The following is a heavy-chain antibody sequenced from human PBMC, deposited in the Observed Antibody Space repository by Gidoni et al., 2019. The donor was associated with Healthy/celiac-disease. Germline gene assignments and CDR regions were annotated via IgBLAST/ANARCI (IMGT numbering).Heavy chain of an antibody. CDR1: GFTFSSYG. CDR2: IWYDGSNK. D-gene: IGHD1-20*01. Sequence: QVQLVEAGGGVVQTGRSLRLSCVASGFTFSSYGMHWVRQAPGKGLEWVAVIWYDGSNKYYADSVKGRFTISRDNSKNTLNLQMNSLRAEDTAVYYCAKEGNWNDFDYWGQGTLVTVSS. V-gene: IGHV3-33*06. CDR3: AKEGNWNDFDY. J-gene: IGHJ4*02.